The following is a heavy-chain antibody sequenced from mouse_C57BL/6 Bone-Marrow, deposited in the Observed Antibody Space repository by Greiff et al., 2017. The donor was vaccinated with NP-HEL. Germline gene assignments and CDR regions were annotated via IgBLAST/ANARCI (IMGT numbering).Heavy chain of an antibody. Sequence: EVKLEESGPGLAKPSQTLSLTCSVTGYSITSDYWNWIRKFPGNKLEYMGYISYSGSTYYNPSLKSRISITRDTSKNQYYLQLNSVTTEDTATYYCARYYGSSYWYFDVWGTGTTVTVSS. J-gene: IGHJ1*03. CDR1: GYSITSDY. D-gene: IGHD1-1*01. CDR2: ISYSGST. V-gene: IGHV3-8*01. CDR3: ARYYGSSYWYFDV.